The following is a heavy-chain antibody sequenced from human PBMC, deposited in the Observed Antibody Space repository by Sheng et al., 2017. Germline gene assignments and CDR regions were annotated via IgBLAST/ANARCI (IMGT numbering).Heavy chain of an antibody. CDR2: ISYDGNKK. D-gene: IGHD1-26*01. Sequence: QVHLVESGGDVVQPGRSLRLSCAASGFTFSSFAMHWVRQAPGKGLEWVTIISYDGNKKYYADSVKGRFTISRDNSKNTLDLQMTSLRAEDTALYYCAKSSGNYYSQGFDVWG. V-gene: IGHV3-30*18. J-gene: IGHJ3*01. CDR3: AKSSGNYYSQGFDV. CDR1: GFTFSSFA.